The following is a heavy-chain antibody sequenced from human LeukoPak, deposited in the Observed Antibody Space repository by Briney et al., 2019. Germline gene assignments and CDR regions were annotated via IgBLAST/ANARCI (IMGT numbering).Heavy chain of an antibody. Sequence: GGSLRLSCAASEFSVGSNYMTWVRQAPGKGLEWVSLIYSGGSTYYADSVKGRFTISRDNAKNSLYLQMNSLRAEDTAVYYCAREYYGSGSYYSLFDYWGQGTLVTVSS. V-gene: IGHV3-66*01. D-gene: IGHD3-10*01. CDR1: EFSVGSNY. CDR3: AREYYGSGSYYSLFDY. J-gene: IGHJ4*02. CDR2: IYSGGST.